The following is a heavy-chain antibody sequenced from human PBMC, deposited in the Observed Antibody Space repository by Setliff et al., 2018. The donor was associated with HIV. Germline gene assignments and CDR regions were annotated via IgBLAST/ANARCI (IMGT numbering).Heavy chain of an antibody. D-gene: IGHD1-26*01. V-gene: IGHV3-21*01. CDR3: ARWGSGSYERVFDY. CDR2: ISGSGVNS. CDR1: KFIFSSYS. Sequence: PGGSLRLSCVASKFIFSSYSMSWVRQAPGKGLEWISGISGSGVNSYYADSVKGRFTISRDNAKNSLYLQMNSLRAEDTAVYYCARWGSGSYERVFDYWGQGMLVTVSS. J-gene: IGHJ4*02.